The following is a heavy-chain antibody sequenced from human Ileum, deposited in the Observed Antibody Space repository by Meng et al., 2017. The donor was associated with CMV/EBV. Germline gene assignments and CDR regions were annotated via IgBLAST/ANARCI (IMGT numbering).Heavy chain of an antibody. J-gene: IGHJ2*01. D-gene: IGHD4-17*01. Sequence: FSGFSLRPTGLGVGWIRQPPGKAPEWLALVYWNDDNRYSPSLRNRLTITKDTSKNQAVLTMTNMDPVDTATYYCAHYGDYRFGWYFDLWGRGTLVTVSS. V-gene: IGHV2-5*01. CDR1: GFSLRPTGLG. CDR3: AHYGDYRFGWYFDL. CDR2: VYWNDDN.